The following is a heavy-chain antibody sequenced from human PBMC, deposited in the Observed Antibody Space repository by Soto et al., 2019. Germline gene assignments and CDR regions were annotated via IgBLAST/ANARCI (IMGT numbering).Heavy chain of an antibody. J-gene: IGHJ5*02. CDR3: ARERPDGSRLDP. CDR2: IHYSGST. D-gene: IGHD6-13*01. V-gene: IGHV4-59*12. CDR1: GASISSDY. Sequence: SETLSLTCTVCGASISSDYWGWIRQPPGKGLEWIGYIHYSGSTNYNPSLKSRVTISVDTSKNQFSLRLSSVTAADTAVYYCARERPDGSRLDPWGQGTLVTVSS.